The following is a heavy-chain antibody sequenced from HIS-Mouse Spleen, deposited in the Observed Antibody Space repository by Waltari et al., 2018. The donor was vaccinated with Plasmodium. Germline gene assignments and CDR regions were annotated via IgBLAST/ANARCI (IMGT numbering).Heavy chain of an antibody. CDR2: INHSGST. CDR3: ARAYYDFWSGYRFDY. Sequence: QVQLQQWGAGLLKPSETLSLTCAVYGGSFSGYYWSWSRQPPGKGREWIGEINHSGSTNYNPSLKSRVTISVDTSKNQFSLKLSAVPAADTAVYYCARAYYDFWSGYRFDYWGQGTLVTVSS. J-gene: IGHJ4*02. V-gene: IGHV4-34*01. CDR1: GGSFSGYY. D-gene: IGHD3-3*01.